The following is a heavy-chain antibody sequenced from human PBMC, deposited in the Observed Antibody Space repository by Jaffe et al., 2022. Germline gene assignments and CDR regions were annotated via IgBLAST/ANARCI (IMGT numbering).Heavy chain of an antibody. Sequence: QVQLQESGPGLVKPSETLSLTCTVSGGSISSYYWSWIRQPPGKGLEWIGYIYYSGSTNYNPSLKSRVTISVDTSKNQFSLKLSSVTAADTAVYYCARDDYSKDAFDIWGQGTMVTVSS. V-gene: IGHV4-59*01. D-gene: IGHD4-4*01. J-gene: IGHJ3*02. CDR1: GGSISSYY. CDR2: IYYSGST. CDR3: ARDDYSKDAFDI.